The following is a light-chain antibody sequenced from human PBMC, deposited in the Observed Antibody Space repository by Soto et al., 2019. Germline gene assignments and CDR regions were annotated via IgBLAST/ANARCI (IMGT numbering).Light chain of an antibody. Sequence: EKVMTQSPATLYVSPGERLNLSCRASQGVSSNLAWYQQKPGQAPRLLSYYASTMAPGIPARFSGSGSGTEFPLTISSLHSEDFAVYYCQQYNTWPLTFGPGTKVDI. CDR1: QGVSSN. CDR3: QQYNTWPLT. J-gene: IGKJ3*01. CDR2: YAS. V-gene: IGKV3-15*01.